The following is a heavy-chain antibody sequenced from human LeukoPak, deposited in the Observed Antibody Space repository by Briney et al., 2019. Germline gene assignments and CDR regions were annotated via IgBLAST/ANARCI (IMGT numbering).Heavy chain of an antibody. Sequence: PGKSLRLSCAASGFSFNDYGMHWVRQAPGKGLEWVAVIWQDGSNKHYADSVKGRFTISRDKSKNTLYLQMNSLRAEDTAVYYCARVVPGTGFFYWGQGTLVTVSS. CDR1: GFSFNDYG. CDR2: IWQDGSNK. J-gene: IGHJ4*02. D-gene: IGHD2-8*02. CDR3: ARVVPGTGFFY. V-gene: IGHV3-33*01.